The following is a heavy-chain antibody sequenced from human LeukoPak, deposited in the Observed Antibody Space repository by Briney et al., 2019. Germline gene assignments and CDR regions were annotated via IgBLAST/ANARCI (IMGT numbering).Heavy chain of an antibody. CDR3: AKAHYSGYFSQSNY. CDR1: GFIFSHHG. Sequence: GGSLRLSCATSGFIFSHHGMNWVRQAPGKGLEWVLGIRADAVTTYYADSVKGRFIISRDNSKNTVYLQMNSLSAEDAAVYYCAKAHYSGYFSQSNYWGQGTLVTVSS. D-gene: IGHD5-12*01. J-gene: IGHJ4*02. CDR2: IRADAVTT. V-gene: IGHV3-23*01.